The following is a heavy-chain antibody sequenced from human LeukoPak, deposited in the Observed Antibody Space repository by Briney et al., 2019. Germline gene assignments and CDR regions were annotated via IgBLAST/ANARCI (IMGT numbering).Heavy chain of an antibody. CDR3: ARGAQWPY. CDR2: ISSSSNIM. D-gene: IGHD6-19*01. J-gene: IGHJ4*02. Sequence: GGSLRLSCAASEFTFSSYSMNWVRQAPGKGLEWVSYISSSSNIMNYADSVKGRFTTSRDNAKNSLYLQMNSLRAEDTAVYYCARGAQWPYWGQGTLVTVSS. CDR1: EFTFSSYS. V-gene: IGHV3-48*01.